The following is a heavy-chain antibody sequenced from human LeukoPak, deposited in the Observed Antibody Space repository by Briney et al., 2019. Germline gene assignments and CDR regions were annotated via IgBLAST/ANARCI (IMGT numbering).Heavy chain of an antibody. J-gene: IGHJ3*02. Sequence: GGSLRLSCAASGFTFSSYWMSWVRQAPGKGLEWVSAISGSGGSTYYADSVKGRFTISRDNSKNTLYLQMNSLRAEDTAVYYCAKDRGHGYNYVARDAFDIWGQGTMVTVSS. V-gene: IGHV3-23*01. D-gene: IGHD5-24*01. CDR3: AKDRGHGYNYVARDAFDI. CDR1: GFTFSSYW. CDR2: ISGSGGST.